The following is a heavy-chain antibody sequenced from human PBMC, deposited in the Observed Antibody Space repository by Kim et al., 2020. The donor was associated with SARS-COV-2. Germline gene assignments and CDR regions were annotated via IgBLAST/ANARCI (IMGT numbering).Heavy chain of an antibody. CDR3: ARSITIFGVGITFDY. CDR2: IYHSGST. Sequence: SETLSLTCAVSGGSISSSNWWSWVRHPPGKGLEWIGEIYHSGSTNYNPSLKSRVTISVDKSKNQLSLKMSSVTAADTAVYYCARSITIFGVGITFDYWGQGALVTVSS. CDR1: GGSISSSNW. J-gene: IGHJ4*02. V-gene: IGHV4-4*02. D-gene: IGHD3-3*01.